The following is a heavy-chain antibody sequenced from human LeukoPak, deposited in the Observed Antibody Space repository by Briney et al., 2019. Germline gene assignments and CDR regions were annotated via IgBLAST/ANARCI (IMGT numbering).Heavy chain of an antibody. CDR3: ARGIQNYDFWSGYYSPHDAFDI. J-gene: IGHJ3*02. D-gene: IGHD3-3*01. CDR2: ISSSSSYI. Sequence: GGSLRLSCAASGFTFSSYSMNWVRQAPGKGLEWVSSISSSSSYIYYADSVKGRFTISRDNAKNSLYLQMNSLRAEDTAVYYCARGIQNYDFWSGYYSPHDAFDIWGQGTMVTVSS. CDR1: GFTFSSYS. V-gene: IGHV3-21*01.